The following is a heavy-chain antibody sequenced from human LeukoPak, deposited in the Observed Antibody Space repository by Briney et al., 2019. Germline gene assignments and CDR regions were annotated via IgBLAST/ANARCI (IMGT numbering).Heavy chain of an antibody. J-gene: IGHJ3*02. V-gene: IGHV4-39*07. D-gene: IGHD1-7*01. Sequence: SETLSLTCAVSGFSLNSRSSFWGWIRQPPWKGREWFGSISYSGGTYYNPSLKGRVTISVETSTNQFSLKLSSVTAADTAVYYCARGPPRTRNAFDIWGQGTMVTVSS. CDR3: ARGPPRTRNAFDI. CDR2: ISYSGGT. CDR1: GFSLNSRSSF.